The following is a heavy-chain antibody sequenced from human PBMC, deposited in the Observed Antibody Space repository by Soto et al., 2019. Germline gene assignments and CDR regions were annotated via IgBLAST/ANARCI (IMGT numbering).Heavy chain of an antibody. Sequence: QVQLVQSGTEVKKPGSSVKVSCKASGGTLTSYVINWVRQAPGQGLEWMGRIIPIFATGDYAQKFQGRVTISADDSASTVYMELSSLRSEDTAVYYCARGGLDYGDYGMDVWGQGTTVAV. V-gene: IGHV1-69*18. CDR2: IIPIFATG. D-gene: IGHD4-17*01. J-gene: IGHJ6*02. CDR3: ARGGLDYGDYGMDV. CDR1: GGTLTSYV.